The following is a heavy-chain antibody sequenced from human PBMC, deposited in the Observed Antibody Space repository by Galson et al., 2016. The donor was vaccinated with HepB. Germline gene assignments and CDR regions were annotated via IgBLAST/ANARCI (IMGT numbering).Heavy chain of an antibody. Sequence: SETLSLTCTVSGGSISSYYWSWIRQPPGKGLEWIGYIYYSGSTNYNPTLKSRVTISVDTSKNQFSLKLSSVTAADTAVYYCARRRGGDAFDIWGQGTMVTLSS. J-gene: IGHJ3*02. CDR2: IYYSGST. CDR1: GGSISSYY. V-gene: IGHV4-59*08. CDR3: ARRRGGDAFDI. D-gene: IGHD2-15*01.